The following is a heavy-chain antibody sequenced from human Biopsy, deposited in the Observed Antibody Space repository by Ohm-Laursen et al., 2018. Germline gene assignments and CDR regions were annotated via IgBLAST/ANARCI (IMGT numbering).Heavy chain of an antibody. CDR3: ARGTGKYYVYGAFDI. CDR1: GDSISNDY. V-gene: IGHV4-4*07. J-gene: IGHJ3*02. D-gene: IGHD3/OR15-3a*01. Sequence: SETLSLTCAVSGDSISNDYWSWIRQSAGQGLKWIGRIHTSGSTNHNLSLKSRVTMSVDTSKNQFSLKLRSVTAVDTAVYYCARGTGKYYVYGAFDIWGQGTMVTVSS. CDR2: IHTSGST.